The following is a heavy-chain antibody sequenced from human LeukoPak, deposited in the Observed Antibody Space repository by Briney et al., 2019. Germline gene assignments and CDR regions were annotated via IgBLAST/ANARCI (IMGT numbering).Heavy chain of an antibody. Sequence: GGSLRLSCAASGFTFSIYTMNWVRQAPGKGLEWVSSVSGTSEYIYYADSVRGRFTISRDNAKNTVYLQMNSLRAEDTAVYYCARWYSSGWYSDYWGQGTLVTVSS. D-gene: IGHD6-19*01. J-gene: IGHJ4*02. CDR2: VSGTSEYI. V-gene: IGHV3-21*06. CDR3: ARWYSSGWYSDY. CDR1: GFTFSIYT.